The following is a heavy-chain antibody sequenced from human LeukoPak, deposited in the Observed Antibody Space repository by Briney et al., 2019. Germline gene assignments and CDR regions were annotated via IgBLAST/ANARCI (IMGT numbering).Heavy chain of an antibody. CDR1: GFTFNDHA. Sequence: GRSLRLSCAASGFTFNDHAMYWVRQAPGKGLEWVSGINWNSDNIGYADSVKGRFTISRDDAKNSLFLQMNSLRTEDTALYYCARASYYYDTTGLGAVDVWGQGTMVTVSS. D-gene: IGHD3-22*01. V-gene: IGHV3-9*01. CDR3: ARASYYYDTTGLGAVDV. J-gene: IGHJ3*01. CDR2: INWNSDNI.